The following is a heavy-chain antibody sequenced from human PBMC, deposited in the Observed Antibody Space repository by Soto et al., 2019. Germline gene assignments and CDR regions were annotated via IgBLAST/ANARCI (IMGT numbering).Heavy chain of an antibody. J-gene: IGHJ4*02. CDR1: GFTFSNYA. Sequence: GGSLRLSCAASGFTFSNYAMSWVRQAPGKELEWVSSISSSGGSTDYADSVKGRFTISRDNSQNTLNLQMNSLRAEDMAIYFCAKNQHAMAHDYWGPGTLVTVSS. CDR2: ISSSGGST. CDR3: AKNQHAMAHDY. V-gene: IGHV3-23*01. D-gene: IGHD2-8*01.